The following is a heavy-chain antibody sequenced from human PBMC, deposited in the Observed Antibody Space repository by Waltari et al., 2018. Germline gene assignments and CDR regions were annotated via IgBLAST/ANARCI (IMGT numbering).Heavy chain of an antibody. D-gene: IGHD4-17*01. CDR2: INWDGSTT. J-gene: IGHJ4*02. CDR3: AKTMTTWTFDY. Sequence: EVQLVESGVAVVQPGGSLRLSCTASGFTCDDYTLHWVRQLPGKGLEWVAVINWDGSTTHYADSVKGRFTVSRDNSKNSLYLHMNSLRREDTALYYCAKTMTTWTFDYWGQGTQVTVSS. V-gene: IGHV3-43*01. CDR1: GFTCDDYT.